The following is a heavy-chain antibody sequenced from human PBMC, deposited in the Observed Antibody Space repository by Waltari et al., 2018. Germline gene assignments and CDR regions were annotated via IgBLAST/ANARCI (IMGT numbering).Heavy chain of an antibody. J-gene: IGHJ5*02. CDR3: ARGGVLAAAGPNWFDP. CDR1: GGSFSGYY. D-gene: IGHD6-13*01. CDR2: INHSGST. Sequence: QVQLQQWGAGLLKPSETLSLTCAVYGGSFSGYYWSWIRQPPGKGLEWSGEINHSGSTNYNPSLKSRVTISVDTSKNQFSLKLSSVTAADTAVYYCARGGVLAAAGPNWFDPWGQGTLVTVSS. V-gene: IGHV4-34*01.